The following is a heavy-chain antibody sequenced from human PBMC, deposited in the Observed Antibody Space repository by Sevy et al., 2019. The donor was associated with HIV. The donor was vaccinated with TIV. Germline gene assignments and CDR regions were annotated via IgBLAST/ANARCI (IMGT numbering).Heavy chain of an antibody. CDR1: EFTFSRYW. Sequence: GGSLRLSCAASEFTFSRYWMSWVRQAPGKGLEWVANIKQDGSEKYDLDSVKSRFTNSRDNAKKSLLLQMNSLRAEDTAVYYAARDRDDSSCFGMDDWGQGTTVTVSS. CDR2: IKQDGSEK. D-gene: IGHD3-3*01. V-gene: IGHV3-7*01. J-gene: IGHJ6*02. CDR3: ARDRDDSSCFGMDD.